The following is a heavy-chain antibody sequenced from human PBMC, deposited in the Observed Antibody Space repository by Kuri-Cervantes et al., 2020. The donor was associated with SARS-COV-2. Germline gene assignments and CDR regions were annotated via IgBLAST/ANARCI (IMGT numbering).Heavy chain of an antibody. CDR2: INPNSGGT. Sequence: ASVKFSCKASGYTFTGYYMHWVRQAPGQGLEWMGWINPNSGGTNYAQKFQGRVTMTRDTSISTAYMELSRLRSDDTAVYYCARDSPFSQLGGLFHYWGQGTLVTVSS. CDR3: ARDSPFSQLGGLFHY. J-gene: IGHJ4*02. V-gene: IGHV1-2*02. CDR1: GYTFTGYY. D-gene: IGHD6-6*01.